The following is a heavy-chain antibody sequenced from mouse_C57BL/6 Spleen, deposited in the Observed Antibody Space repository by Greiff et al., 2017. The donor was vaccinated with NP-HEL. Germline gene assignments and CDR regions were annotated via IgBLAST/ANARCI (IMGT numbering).Heavy chain of an antibody. V-gene: IGHV1-50*01. Sequence: QVQLQQPGAELVKPGASVKLSCKASGYTFTSYWMQWVKQRPGQGLEWIGEIDPSDSYTNYNQKFKGKATLTVDTSSSTAYMQLSSLTSEDSAVYYCANYYCGSSYGFAYWGQGTLVTVSA. CDR3: ANYYCGSSYGFAY. J-gene: IGHJ3*01. CDR2: IDPSDSYT. D-gene: IGHD1-1*01. CDR1: GYTFTSYW.